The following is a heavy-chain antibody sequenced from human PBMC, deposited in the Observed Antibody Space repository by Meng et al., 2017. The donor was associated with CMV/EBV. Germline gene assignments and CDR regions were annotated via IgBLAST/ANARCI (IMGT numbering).Heavy chain of an antibody. CDR2: ISSSSSYI. D-gene: IGHD3-22*01. CDR1: GCTFSSYS. Sequence: EVQLVESGGGLVKPGGSXXLSCAASGCTFSSYSMNWVRQAPGKGLEWVSSISSSSSYIYYADSVKGRFTISRDNAKNSLYLQMNSLRAEDTAVYYCARDLERTYYYDSSGYSFFDYWGQGTLVTVSS. V-gene: IGHV3-21*01. J-gene: IGHJ4*02. CDR3: ARDLERTYYYDSSGYSFFDY.